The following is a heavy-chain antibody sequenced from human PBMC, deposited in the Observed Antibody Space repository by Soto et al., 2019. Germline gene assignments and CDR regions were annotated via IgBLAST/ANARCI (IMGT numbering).Heavy chain of an antibody. D-gene: IGHD6-13*01. CDR3: AKGLKIAAAGTMGY. CDR2: ISYDGSNK. V-gene: IGHV3-30*18. CDR1: GFTFSSYG. J-gene: IGHJ4*02. Sequence: QVQLVESGGGVVQPGRSLRLSCAASGFTFSSYGMHWVRQAPGKGLEWVAVISYDGSNKYYADSVKGRFTISRDNSKNTLYLKMNSLRAEDTAVYYCAKGLKIAAAGTMGYWGQGTLVTVSS.